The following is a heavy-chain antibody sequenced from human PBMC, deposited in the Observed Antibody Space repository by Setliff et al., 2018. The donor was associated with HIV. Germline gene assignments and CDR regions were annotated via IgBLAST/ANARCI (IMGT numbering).Heavy chain of an antibody. CDR3: TRRFEKWLAFDY. V-gene: IGHV4-4*07. J-gene: IGHJ4*02. D-gene: IGHD6-19*01. Sequence: ASETLSLTCTVSGGAMSTYYWSWIRQPAGKGLEWIGRIYRSGRTDYNPSLRSLVTISVDTSTNHLSLNLASVTAADTAVYYCTRRFEKWLAFDYWGQGTLVTVSS. CDR1: GGAMSTYY. CDR2: IYRSGRT.